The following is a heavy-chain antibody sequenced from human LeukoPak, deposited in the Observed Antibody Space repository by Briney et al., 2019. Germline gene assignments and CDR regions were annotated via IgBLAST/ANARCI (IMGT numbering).Heavy chain of an antibody. CDR2: ISSSGSTI. V-gene: IGHV3-11*01. J-gene: IGHJ3*02. CDR3: ARMGVIVVGRTLNAFDI. CDR1: GFTFSDYY. D-gene: IGHD2-15*01. Sequence: GGSLRLSCAASGFTFSDYYMSWIRQAPGKGLEWVPYISSSGSTIYYADSVKGRFTISRDNAKNSLYLQMNSLRAEDTAVYYCARMGVIVVGRTLNAFDIWGQGTMVTVSS.